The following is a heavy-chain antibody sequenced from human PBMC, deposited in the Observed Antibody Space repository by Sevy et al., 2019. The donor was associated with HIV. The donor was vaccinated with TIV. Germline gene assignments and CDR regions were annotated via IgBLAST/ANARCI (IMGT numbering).Heavy chain of an antibody. CDR3: TRVRGTISPYYYFGMDV. V-gene: IGHV3-49*03. Sequence: GGCLRLSCTASGFTFGDYAMSWLRQAPGKGLDWVGFIRSKTFGGTTEYAASVKGRFTISRDDSKSIGYLQMNSLSTGDTAVYYCTRVRGTISPYYYFGMDVWGQGTTVTVSS. D-gene: IGHD3-10*01. CDR1: GFTFGDYA. J-gene: IGHJ6*02. CDR2: IRSKTFGGTT.